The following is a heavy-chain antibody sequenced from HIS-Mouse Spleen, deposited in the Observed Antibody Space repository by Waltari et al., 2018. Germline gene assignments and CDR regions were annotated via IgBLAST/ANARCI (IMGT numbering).Heavy chain of an antibody. CDR2: ISYDGSNK. CDR3: AKASWGEAFDI. Sequence: QVQLVESGGGVVQPGRSLRLSCAASGFTFSSYGMPWVRQAPGKGLEWVAVISYDGSNKYYADSVKGRFTISRDNSKNTLYLQMNSLRAEDTAVYYCAKASWGEAFDIWGQGTMVTVSS. CDR1: GFTFSSYG. V-gene: IGHV3-30*18. J-gene: IGHJ3*02. D-gene: IGHD3-16*01.